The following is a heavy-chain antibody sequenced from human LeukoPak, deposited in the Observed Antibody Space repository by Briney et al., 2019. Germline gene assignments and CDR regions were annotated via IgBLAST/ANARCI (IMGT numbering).Heavy chain of an antibody. Sequence: ASVKVSCKASGYTFTSYSIHWVRQAPGQGLEWMGIINPSGASASYAQKFQGRVTMTRDMSTGTVYLELSSLRFDDTAVYYCARAQTYYDILTGYYPNSPDYWGQGTLVTVSS. CDR3: ARAQTYYDILTGYYPNSPDY. J-gene: IGHJ4*02. CDR1: GYTFTSYS. V-gene: IGHV1-46*01. CDR2: INPSGASA. D-gene: IGHD3-9*01.